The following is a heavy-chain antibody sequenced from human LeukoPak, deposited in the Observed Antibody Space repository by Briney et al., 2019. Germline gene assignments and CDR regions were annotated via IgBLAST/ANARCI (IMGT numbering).Heavy chain of an antibody. CDR2: ISSSSSYI. Sequence: GGSLRLSCAASGFTFSSYSMNWVRQAPGKGLEWVSSISSSSSYIYYADSVKGRFTISRDNAKNSLYPQMNSLRAEDTAVYYCASNKDYYGSGSYVGWGQGTLVTVSS. V-gene: IGHV3-21*01. CDR3: ASNKDYYGSGSYVG. D-gene: IGHD3-10*01. J-gene: IGHJ4*02. CDR1: GFTFSSYS.